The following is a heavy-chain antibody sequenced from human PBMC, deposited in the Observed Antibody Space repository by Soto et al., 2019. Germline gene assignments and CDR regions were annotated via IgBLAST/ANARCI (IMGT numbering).Heavy chain of an antibody. CDR3: AHRRPVGNYYDSSGSYFDY. CDR1: GFSLSTSGVG. Sequence: KSGPTLVNPTQTLTLTCTFSGFSLSTSGVGVGWIRQPPGKALEWLALIYWDDDKRYSPSLKSRLTITKDTSKNQVVLTMTNMDPVDTATYYCAHRRPVGNYYDSSGSYFDYWGQGTLFTISS. J-gene: IGHJ4*02. D-gene: IGHD3-22*01. V-gene: IGHV2-5*02. CDR2: IYWDDDK.